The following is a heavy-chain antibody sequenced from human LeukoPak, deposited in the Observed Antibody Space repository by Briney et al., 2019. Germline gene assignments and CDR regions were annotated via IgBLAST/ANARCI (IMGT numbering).Heavy chain of an antibody. J-gene: IGHJ4*02. V-gene: IGHV4-38-2*01. Sequence: SETLSLTCAVSGYAISSGYYWGWIRQPPGKGLEWIGSFYPGGSTYYNPSLKSRVTMSVDTSKNQFSLNLSSVTAADTAVYYCARGTTRLCPDYWGQGTLLFVSS. D-gene: IGHD1-14*01. CDR2: FYPGGST. CDR3: ARGTTRLCPDY. CDR1: GYAISSGYY.